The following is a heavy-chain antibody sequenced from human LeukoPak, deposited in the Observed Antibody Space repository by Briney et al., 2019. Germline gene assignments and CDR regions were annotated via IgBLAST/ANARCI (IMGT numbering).Heavy chain of an antibody. J-gene: IGHJ5*02. CDR3: ARDRRGSWYVNWFDP. V-gene: IGHV3-48*03. D-gene: IGHD6-13*01. Sequence: GGSLRLSCAASGFTFSSYEMNWVRQAPGKGLEWVSYISSSGSTIYYADSAKGRFTISRDNAKNSLYLQMNSLRAEDTAVYYCARDRRGSWYVNWFDPWGQGTLVTVSS. CDR1: GFTFSSYE. CDR2: ISSSGSTI.